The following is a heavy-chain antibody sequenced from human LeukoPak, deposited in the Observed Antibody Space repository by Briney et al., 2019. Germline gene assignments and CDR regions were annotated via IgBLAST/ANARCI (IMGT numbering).Heavy chain of an antibody. J-gene: IGHJ4*02. V-gene: IGHV3-20*04. D-gene: IGHD5-18*01. CDR1: GFTFDDYG. CDR2: INWNGGST. CDR3: ARDLSGVTGYTYGRGIDY. Sequence: PGGSLRLSCAASGFTFDDYGMSWVRQAPGKGLEWVSGINWNGGSTGYADSVKGRFTISRDNAKTSLYLQMNSLRAEDTAMYYCARDLSGVTGYTYGRGIDYWGQGTLVTVSS.